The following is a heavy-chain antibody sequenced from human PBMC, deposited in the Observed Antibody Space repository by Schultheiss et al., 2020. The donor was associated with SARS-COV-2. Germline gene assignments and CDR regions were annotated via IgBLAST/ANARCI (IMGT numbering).Heavy chain of an antibody. CDR3: ARESSVGANDY. CDR2: ISPYSGNT. CDR1: GYTLTNYG. V-gene: IGHV1-18*04. J-gene: IGHJ4*02. D-gene: IGHD1-26*01. Sequence: ASVKVSCKASGYTLTNYGISWVRQAPRQGLEWMGWISPYSGNTRYAQNLQGRVTMTTDTSTSTAYMELSRLKSDDTAVYYCARESSVGANDYWGQGTLVTVSS.